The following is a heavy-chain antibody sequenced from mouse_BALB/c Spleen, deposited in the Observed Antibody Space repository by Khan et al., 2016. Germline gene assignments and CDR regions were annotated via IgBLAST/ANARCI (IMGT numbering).Heavy chain of an antibody. CDR3: ARSNGNYLTWFAY. J-gene: IGHJ3*01. Sequence: VRLQQSGPELEKPGASVKISCKASGYSFTGYNMNWVKQSNGKSLEWIGNIDPYYGGVSYSQKFKGKATLTVDKSSSTAYMHLKSLTSEDSAVYYCARSNGNYLTWFAYWGQGTLVTVSA. D-gene: IGHD2-1*01. CDR1: GYSFTGYN. V-gene: IGHV1S135*01. CDR2: IDPYYGGV.